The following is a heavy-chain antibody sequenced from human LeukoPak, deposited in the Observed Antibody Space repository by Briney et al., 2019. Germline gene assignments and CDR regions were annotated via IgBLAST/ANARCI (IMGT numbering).Heavy chain of an antibody. J-gene: IGHJ6*02. Sequence: PGGSLRLSCAASGFTFSSYSMNWVRQAPGKGLEWVSYISSSSSTIYYADSVKGRFTISRDNAKNSLYLQMNSLRAEDTAVYYCASGTYDYYYYGMDVWGQGTTVTVSS. D-gene: IGHD3-3*01. V-gene: IGHV3-48*04. CDR2: ISSSSSTI. CDR1: GFTFSSYS. CDR3: ASGTYDYYYYGMDV.